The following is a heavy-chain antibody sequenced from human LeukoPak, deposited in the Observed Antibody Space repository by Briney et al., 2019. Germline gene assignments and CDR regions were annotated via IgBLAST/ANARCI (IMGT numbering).Heavy chain of an antibody. Sequence: PSETLSLTCAVYGGSFSGYYWSWIRQPPGKGLEWIGEINHSGSTNYNPSLKSRVTISVDTSKNQFSLKLSSVTAADTAVYYCARGALGRIQLWPYNWFDPWGQGTLVTVSS. D-gene: IGHD5-18*01. V-gene: IGHV4-34*01. CDR3: ARGALGRIQLWPYNWFDP. J-gene: IGHJ5*02. CDR1: GGSFSGYY. CDR2: INHSGST.